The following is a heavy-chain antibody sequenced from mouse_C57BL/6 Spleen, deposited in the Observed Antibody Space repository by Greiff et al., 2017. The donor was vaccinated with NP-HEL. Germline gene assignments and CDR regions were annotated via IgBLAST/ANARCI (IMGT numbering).Heavy chain of an antibody. CDR1: GYTFTEYT. D-gene: IGHD1-1*01. Sequence: VQLQQSGAELVKPGASVKLSCKASGYTFTEYTIHWVKQRSGQGLEWIGWFYPGSGSIKYNEKFKDKATLTADKSSSTVYMELSRLTSEDSAVYFWARHEEGGNYGSITWFAYWGQGTLVTVSA. V-gene: IGHV1-62-2*01. J-gene: IGHJ3*01. CDR2: FYPGSGSI. CDR3: ARHEEGGNYGSITWFAY.